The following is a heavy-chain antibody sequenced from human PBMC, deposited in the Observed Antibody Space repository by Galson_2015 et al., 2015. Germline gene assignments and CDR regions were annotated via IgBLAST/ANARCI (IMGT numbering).Heavy chain of an antibody. CDR2: IKQDGSEK. CDR1: GFTFSSYW. J-gene: IGHJ5*02. Sequence: SLRLSCAASGFTFSSYWMSWVRQAPGKGLEWVANIKQDGSEKYYVDSVKGRFTISRDNAKNSLYLQMNSLRAEDTAVYYRARDWEAVAGGTLDNWFDPWGQGTLVTVSS. CDR3: ARDWEAVAGGTLDNWFDP. V-gene: IGHV3-7*01. D-gene: IGHD6-19*01.